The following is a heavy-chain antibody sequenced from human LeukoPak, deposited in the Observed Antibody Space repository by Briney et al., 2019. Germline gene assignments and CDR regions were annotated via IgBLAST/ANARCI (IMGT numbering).Heavy chain of an antibody. Sequence: SETLPLTCTVSGGSISSGGYYWSWIRQHPGKGLEWIGYIYYSGSTYYNPSLKSRVTISVDTSKNQFSLKLSSVTAADTAVYYCARGRRYTRTTERYYFDYWGQGTLVTVSS. J-gene: IGHJ4*02. CDR3: ARGRRYTRTTERYYFDY. D-gene: IGHD3-16*02. V-gene: IGHV4-31*03. CDR2: IYYSGST. CDR1: GGSISSGGYY.